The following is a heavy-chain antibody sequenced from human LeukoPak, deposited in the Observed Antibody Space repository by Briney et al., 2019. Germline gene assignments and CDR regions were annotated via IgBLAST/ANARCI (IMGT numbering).Heavy chain of an antibody. V-gene: IGHV1-69*13. CDR3: ASSPPPEAITMVRGVIMEPPPPTLLDYYYMDV. CDR1: GGTFSSYA. D-gene: IGHD3-10*01. J-gene: IGHJ6*03. CDR2: IIPIFGTA. Sequence: SVKVSCKASGGTFSSYAISWVRQAPGQGLEWMGGIIPIFGTANYAQKFQGRVTITADESTSTAYMELSSLRSEDTAVYYCASSPPPEAITMVRGVIMEPPPPTLLDYYYMDVWGKGTTVTISS.